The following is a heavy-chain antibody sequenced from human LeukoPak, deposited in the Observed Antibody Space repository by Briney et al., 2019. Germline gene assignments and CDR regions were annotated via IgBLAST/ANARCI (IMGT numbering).Heavy chain of an antibody. CDR3: ARTRE. Sequence: PSETLSLTCSVSGDSITTYFWTWIRQPPGKGLEWIGYIYYTGSTNYNPSLKSRVTISVDKSKNQFSLKLSSVTAADTAVYYCARTREWGQGTLVTVSS. V-gene: IGHV4-59*12. J-gene: IGHJ4*02. CDR1: GDSITTYF. CDR2: IYYTGST.